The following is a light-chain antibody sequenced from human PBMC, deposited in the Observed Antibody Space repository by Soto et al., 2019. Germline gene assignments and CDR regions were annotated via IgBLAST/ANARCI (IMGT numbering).Light chain of an antibody. J-gene: IGKJ1*01. CDR2: QAS. Sequence: DIQMTQSPSTLSASVGDRATITCRASQSITPWLAWYQQKPGKVPKLLIYQASSLESGVPLRFSGSASGTEFTLTINSLQPDDFATYYCQHYNRYSATFGQGTKV. CDR3: QHYNRYSAT. V-gene: IGKV1-5*03. CDR1: QSITPW.